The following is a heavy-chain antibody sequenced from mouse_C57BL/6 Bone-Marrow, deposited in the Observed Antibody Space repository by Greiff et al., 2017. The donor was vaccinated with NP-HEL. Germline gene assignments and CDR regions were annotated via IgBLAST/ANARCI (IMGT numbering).Heavy chain of an antibody. CDR1: GFTFSDYG. V-gene: IGHV5-17*01. J-gene: IGHJ1*03. D-gene: IGHD1-1*01. CDR2: ISSGSSTI. Sequence: EVKVVESGGGLVKPGGSLKLSCAASGFTFSDYGMHWVRQAPEKGLEWVAYISSGSSTIYYADTVKGRFTISRDNAKNTLFLQMTSLRSEDTAMYYCARERSSYNWYFDVWGTGTTVTVSS. CDR3: ARERSSYNWYFDV.